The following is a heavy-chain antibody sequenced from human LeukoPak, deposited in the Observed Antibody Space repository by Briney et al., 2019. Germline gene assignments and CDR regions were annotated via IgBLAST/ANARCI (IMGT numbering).Heavy chain of an antibody. CDR2: INTDGSST. CDR1: GFTFSRNW. CDR3: ASPNLDYDSSSLFQY. V-gene: IGHV3-74*01. Sequence: GGSLRLSCAASGFTFSRNWMHWVRQVPGKGLMWVSRINTDGSSTNYADSVKGRSTISRDNAKNMLYLQMNSLRAEDTAVYYCASPNLDYDSSSLFQYWGQGTLVTVSS. D-gene: IGHD3-22*01. J-gene: IGHJ4*02.